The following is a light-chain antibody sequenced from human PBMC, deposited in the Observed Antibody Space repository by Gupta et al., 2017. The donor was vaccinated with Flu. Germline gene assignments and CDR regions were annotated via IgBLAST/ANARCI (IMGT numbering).Light chain of an antibody. Sequence: SSELTQPLSVSVALGQTARITGGGKNSGSKNVHWYQQKPGQAPVLVIYRDSNRPSGSPERFSGSNSGNTATLTISRAQAGDEADYYCQVWDSSTWVFGGGTKLTVL. CDR1: NSGSKN. CDR3: QVWDSSTWV. J-gene: IGLJ3*02. CDR2: RDS. V-gene: IGLV3-9*01.